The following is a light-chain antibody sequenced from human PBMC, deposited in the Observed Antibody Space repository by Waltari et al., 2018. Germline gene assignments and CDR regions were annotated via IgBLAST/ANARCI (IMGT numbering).Light chain of an antibody. CDR3: SSSAGTNNKHVV. CDR1: STDGVDYEH. CDR2: EVT. Sequence: QSALTQPPSASGSPGQSVTISCTGTSTDGVDYEHVSWYQQHPGKAPKLMIYEVTRRPSGVPDRFSGSKSGNTASLTVSGLLADDEADYYCSSSAGTNNKHVVFGGGTKLTVL. V-gene: IGLV2-8*01. J-gene: IGLJ3*02.